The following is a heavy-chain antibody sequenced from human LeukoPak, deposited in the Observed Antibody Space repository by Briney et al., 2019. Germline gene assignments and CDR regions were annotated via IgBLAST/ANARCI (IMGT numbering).Heavy chain of an antibody. CDR3: ARDPRPVQYYFDY. Sequence: GASVKVSCKASGYTFTSYGISWVRQTPGQGLEWMGRISAYNGNANYAQKLQGRVTMTTDTSTSTAYMELRSLRSDDTAVYYCARDPRPVQYYFDYWGQGTLVTVSS. J-gene: IGHJ4*02. CDR2: ISAYNGNA. D-gene: IGHD4-4*01. CDR1: GYTFTSYG. V-gene: IGHV1-18*01.